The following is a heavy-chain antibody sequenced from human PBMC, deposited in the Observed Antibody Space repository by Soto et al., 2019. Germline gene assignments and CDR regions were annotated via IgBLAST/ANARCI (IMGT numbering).Heavy chain of an antibody. D-gene: IGHD1-26*01. CDR2: ISAYNGNT. CDR3: ARLWERVYYYGMDV. Sequence: ASVKVSCKASGYTFTSYGISWVRQAPGQGLEWMGWISAYNGNTNYAQKLQGRVTMTTDTSTSTAYMELRSLRSDDTAVYYCARLWERVYYYGMDVWGQGTTVTVSS. J-gene: IGHJ6*02. CDR1: GYTFTSYG. V-gene: IGHV1-18*04.